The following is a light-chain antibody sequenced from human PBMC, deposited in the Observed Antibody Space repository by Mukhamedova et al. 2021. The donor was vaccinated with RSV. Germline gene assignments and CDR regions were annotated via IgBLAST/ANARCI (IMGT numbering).Light chain of an antibody. CDR3: QSFDSRLHGQL. V-gene: IGLV1-40*01. Sequence: LKLLIYASSNRPSGVPDRFSASKSDTSASLAIPGLQAEDEADYYCQSFDSRLHGQLFGGGT. CDR2: ASS. J-gene: IGLJ3*02.